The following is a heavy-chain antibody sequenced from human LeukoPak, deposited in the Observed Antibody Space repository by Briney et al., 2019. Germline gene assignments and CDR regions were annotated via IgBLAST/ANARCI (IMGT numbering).Heavy chain of an antibody. Sequence: ASVKVSCKASGYTFTSYYMHWARQAPGQGLEWMGIINPSGGSTSYAQKFQGRVTMNRDTSTSTVYMELSSLRSEDTAVYYCARTEPPFTIFGVVTSYYYGMDVWGQGTTVTVSS. CDR1: GYTFTSYY. V-gene: IGHV1-46*01. D-gene: IGHD3-3*01. CDR2: INPSGGST. CDR3: ARTEPPFTIFGVVTSYYYGMDV. J-gene: IGHJ6*02.